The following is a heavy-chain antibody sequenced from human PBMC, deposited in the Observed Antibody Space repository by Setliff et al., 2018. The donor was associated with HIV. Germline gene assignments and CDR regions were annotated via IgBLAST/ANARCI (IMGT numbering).Heavy chain of an antibody. Sequence: PGGSLRLSCAASGFTFSSYWMSWVRQAPGKGLEWVANIKEDGSETYYVDSVEGRFTISRDNAKNSLYLQMNSLRAEDTAVYYCARDRIESALNYWGQGTLVTVSS. CDR2: IKEDGSET. J-gene: IGHJ4*02. CDR1: GFTFSSYW. CDR3: ARDRIESALNY. D-gene: IGHD3-16*01. V-gene: IGHV3-7*03.